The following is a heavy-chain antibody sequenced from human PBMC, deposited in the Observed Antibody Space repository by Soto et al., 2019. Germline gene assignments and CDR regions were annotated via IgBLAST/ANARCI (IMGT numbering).Heavy chain of an antibody. CDR3: ARSPSYYDFWSGTKINYGMDV. CDR1: GGSSSSRGYH. CDR2: IYYSGST. Sequence: SETLPLTCTVAGGSSSSRGYHWIWIRQPPGKGLEWIGYIYYSGSTYYNPSLKSRVTISVDTSKNQFSLKLSSVTAADTAVYYCARSPSYYDFWSGTKINYGMDVWGQGNTVTVTS. D-gene: IGHD3-3*01. J-gene: IGHJ6*02. V-gene: IGHV4-30-4*01.